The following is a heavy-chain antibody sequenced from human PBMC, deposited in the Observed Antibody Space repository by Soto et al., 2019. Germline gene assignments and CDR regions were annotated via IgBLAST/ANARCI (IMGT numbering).Heavy chain of an antibody. CDR1: GFTFSSYA. Sequence: GGSLRLSCAASGFTFSSYAMHWVRQAPGKGLEWVAVISYDGSNKYYADSVKGRFTISRDNSKNTLYLQMNSLRAEDTAVYYCARERPSGLLAMAGPLDYWGQGTLVPVSP. CDR3: ARERPSGLLAMAGPLDY. D-gene: IGHD6-19*01. J-gene: IGHJ4*02. CDR2: ISYDGSNK. V-gene: IGHV3-30-3*01.